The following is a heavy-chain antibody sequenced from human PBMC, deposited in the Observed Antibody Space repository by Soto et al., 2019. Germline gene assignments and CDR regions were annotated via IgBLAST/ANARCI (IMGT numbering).Heavy chain of an antibody. V-gene: IGHV1-2*02. D-gene: IGHD3-22*01. J-gene: IGHJ4*02. CDR1: GYTFTGYY. CDR3: ARDYRGHSFGYSPQFDS. Sequence: ASVKVSCKASGYTFTGYYLHWVRQAPGQGLEWMGWINPNSGGTDYAQRFQGRVTMTRDTSITTAYMELSRQRFDDTAVYYCARDYRGHSFGYSPQFDSWGQGALVTVSS. CDR2: INPNSGGT.